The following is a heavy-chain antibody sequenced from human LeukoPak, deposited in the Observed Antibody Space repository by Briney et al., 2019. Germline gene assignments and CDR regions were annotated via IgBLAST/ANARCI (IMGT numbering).Heavy chain of an antibody. J-gene: IGHJ4*02. V-gene: IGHV4-59*12. CDR1: GGSISSYY. D-gene: IGHD5-12*01. CDR3: ASEDIVAMIPEF. CDR2: IYFRGST. Sequence: SETLSLTCTVSGGSISSYYWSWIRQPPGKGLEWIGSIYFRGSTYYKPSLKSRVTISVDTSKNQFYLNLTSVTAADTAVYYCASEDIVAMIPEFWSQGTLVTVSS.